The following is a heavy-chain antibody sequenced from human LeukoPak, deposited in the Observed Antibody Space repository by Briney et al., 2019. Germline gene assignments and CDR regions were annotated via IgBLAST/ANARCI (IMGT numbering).Heavy chain of an antibody. CDR3: VAGLGCSELDY. Sequence: GGCLSLSRVTSLFTFSDCWMSWVRPAPGRGLEWVGRIKRKIDGKTTDYGAPVKGRFTISRDDSKNTLSLQMNSLQTEDTAVYYCVAGLGCSELDYWGQGTLVTVSS. J-gene: IGHJ4*02. CDR2: IKRKIDGKTT. D-gene: IGHD3-10*02. CDR1: LFTFSDCW. V-gene: IGHV3-15*01.